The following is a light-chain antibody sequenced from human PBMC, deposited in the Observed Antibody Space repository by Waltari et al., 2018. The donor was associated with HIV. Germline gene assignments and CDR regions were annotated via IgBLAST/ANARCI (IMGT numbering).Light chain of an antibody. J-gene: IGLJ3*02. V-gene: IGLV1-40*01. CDR3: QSYDSSLSGWV. Sequence: YVVTQPPSVSGAPGQRVTISCTGSSSNIGAGYDVHWYQQLPGKAPKLLIYGNSNRPSGVPDRVSGSKSGTSASLAITGLQAEDEADYYCQSYDSSLSGWVFGGGTKLTVL. CDR1: SSNIGAGYD. CDR2: GNS.